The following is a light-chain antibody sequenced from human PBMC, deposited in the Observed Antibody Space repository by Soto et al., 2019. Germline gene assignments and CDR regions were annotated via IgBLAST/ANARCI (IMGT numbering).Light chain of an antibody. CDR2: GAS. V-gene: IGKV3-20*01. CDR1: QSVFSTY. J-gene: IGKJ1*01. CDR3: QEYGSSRT. Sequence: VLTQSPGTLSLSPGERATLSCRASQSVFSTYLAWYQRRPGQAPRLLIYGASSRATGIPDRFSGSGSETDFTLTISRLEPDDFAVYYCQEYGSSRTFGQGTKVDIK.